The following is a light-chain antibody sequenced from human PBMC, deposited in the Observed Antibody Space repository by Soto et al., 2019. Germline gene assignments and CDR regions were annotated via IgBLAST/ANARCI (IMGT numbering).Light chain of an antibody. Sequence: DIQMTQSPSTLSASVRDRVTITCRASQTISSWLAWFQQRPGRAPKFLIYKASSLKNGVPLRFSGSGSGTDFTLKISRVEAEDAGVYYCMQSTQLPLTFGQGTRLEIK. CDR2: KAS. V-gene: IGKV1-5*03. CDR1: QTISSW. CDR3: MQSTQLPLT. J-gene: IGKJ5*01.